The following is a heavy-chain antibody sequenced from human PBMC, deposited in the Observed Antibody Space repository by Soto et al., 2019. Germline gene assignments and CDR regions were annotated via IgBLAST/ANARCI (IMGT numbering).Heavy chain of an antibody. V-gene: IGHV3-21*01. CDR2: INSVASYV. Sequence: QLVESGGGLVKPGGSLRVSCAASRFAFSSYSMHWVRQAPMKGLEWVASINSVASYVYYADSVEGRFTISRDNAKNSVYRQMHSLRAEDTAVYYCTRDRSSFMRGRIRGPYGGLDVWGQGTTVLVS. J-gene: IGHJ6*02. D-gene: IGHD3-10*01. CDR3: TRDRSSFMRGRIRGPYGGLDV. CDR1: RFAFSSYS.